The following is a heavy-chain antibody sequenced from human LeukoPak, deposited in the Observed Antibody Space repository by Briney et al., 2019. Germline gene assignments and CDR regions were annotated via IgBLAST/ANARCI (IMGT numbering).Heavy chain of an antibody. CDR1: GGSIRSSSYN. V-gene: IGHV4-39*07. J-gene: IGHJ6*03. CDR2: LHYTGST. CDR3: ARTGGSFHFYYYMDV. Sequence: SETLSLTCTVSGGSIRSSSYNWGWIRQPPGKGLEWIGSLHYTGSTYYNPSLKSRVTISVDTSKNQFSLKLSSMTAADTAVYYCARTGGSFHFYYYMDVWGKGTTVTVSS. D-gene: IGHD1-26*01.